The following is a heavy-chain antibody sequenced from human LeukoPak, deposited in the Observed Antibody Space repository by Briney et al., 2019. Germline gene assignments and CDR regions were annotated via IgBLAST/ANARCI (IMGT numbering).Heavy chain of an antibody. CDR2: INHSGST. CDR3: AHNPRWGRSDI. D-gene: IGHD3-16*01. Sequence: PSETLSLPCAVYGGSFSGYYWSWIRQPPGKGLEWIGEINHSGSTNYNPSLKSRVTISVDTSKNQFSLKLSSVTAADTAVYYCAHNPRWGRSDIWGQGTMVTVSS. V-gene: IGHV4-34*01. CDR1: GGSFSGYY. J-gene: IGHJ3*02.